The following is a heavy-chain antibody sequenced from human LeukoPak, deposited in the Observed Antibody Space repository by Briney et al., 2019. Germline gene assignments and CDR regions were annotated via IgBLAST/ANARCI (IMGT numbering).Heavy chain of an antibody. J-gene: IGHJ4*02. Sequence: ASVKVSCKASGYTFTGYYMHWVRQAPGQGLEWMGRINPNSGGTNYAQKFQGRVTMTRDTSISTAYMELSRLRSDDTAVYYCARAPYYYDSSGYYTSLSVYYFDYRGQGTLVTVSS. CDR1: GYTFTGYY. V-gene: IGHV1-2*06. CDR3: ARAPYYYDSSGYYTSLSVYYFDY. CDR2: INPNSGGT. D-gene: IGHD3-22*01.